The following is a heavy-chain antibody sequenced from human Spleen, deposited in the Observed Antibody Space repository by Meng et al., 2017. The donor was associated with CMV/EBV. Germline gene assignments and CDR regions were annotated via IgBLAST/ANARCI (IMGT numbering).Heavy chain of an antibody. CDR2: IRYDGSNK. CDR1: GFTFITYG. D-gene: IGHD1-14*01. CDR3: AKTGGNPPFSPFHYFDY. Sequence: GESLKISCAASGFTFITYGIHWVRQAPGKELEWVAFIRYDGSNKYYADSVKGRFTISRDNSKNTLYLQMNSLRAEDTAVYYCAKTGGNPPFSPFHYFDYWGQGTLVTVSS. V-gene: IGHV3-30*02. J-gene: IGHJ4*02.